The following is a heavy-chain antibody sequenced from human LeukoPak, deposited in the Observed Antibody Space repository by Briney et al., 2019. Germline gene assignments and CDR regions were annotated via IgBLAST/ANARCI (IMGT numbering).Heavy chain of an antibody. V-gene: IGHV4-39*07. J-gene: IGHJ4*02. Sequence: PSETLSLTCTVSGGSISSSSYYWGWVRQPPGMGLEWIGSIYYSGSTYYNPSLKSRVTISVDTSKNQFSLKLSSVTAADTAVYYCARGPNLWFGELIDYWGQGTLVTVSS. CDR1: GGSISSSSYY. CDR3: ARGPNLWFGELIDY. D-gene: IGHD3-10*01. CDR2: IYYSGST.